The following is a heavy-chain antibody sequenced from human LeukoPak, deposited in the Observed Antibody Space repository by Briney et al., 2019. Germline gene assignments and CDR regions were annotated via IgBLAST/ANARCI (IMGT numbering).Heavy chain of an antibody. D-gene: IGHD2-21*01. CDR2: IYSDNT. CDR3: AKIPTDEY. Sequence: GGSLRLSCTVSGFTVSSNSMSWVRQAPGKGLEWVSFIYSDNTHYSDSVKGRFTISRDNSKNTLYLQMNSLRAEDTAVYSCAKIPTDEYWGQGTLVTVSS. CDR1: GFTVSSNS. V-gene: IGHV3-53*01. J-gene: IGHJ4*02.